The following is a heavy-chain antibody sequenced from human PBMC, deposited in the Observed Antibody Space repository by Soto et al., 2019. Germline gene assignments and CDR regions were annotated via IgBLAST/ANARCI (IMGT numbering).Heavy chain of an antibody. CDR1: GGSISSSSSY. J-gene: IGHJ4*02. CDR3: AGLLPYVSSGYHLND. D-gene: IGHD3-22*01. V-gene: IGHV4-39*01. Sequence: SETLALTCTVSGGSISSSSSYWGWIRQPPGKGLEWVGSIYYLGNTYYNPSLGGRVSISVDPSKNQFSLKLNSVTAADTAVFYCAGLLPYVSSGYHLNDLGQGTLVTVSS. CDR2: IYYLGNT.